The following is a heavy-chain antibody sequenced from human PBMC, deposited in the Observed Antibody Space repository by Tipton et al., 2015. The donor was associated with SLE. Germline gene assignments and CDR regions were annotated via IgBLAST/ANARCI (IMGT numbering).Heavy chain of an antibody. CDR3: ASGDFWSGHPVDAFDI. V-gene: IGHV4-59*12. Sequence: TLSLTCTVSGGSISSYYWSWIRQPPGKGLEWIGYIYYSGSTNYNPSLKSRVTISVDTSKNQFSLKLSSVTAADTAVYYCASGDFWSGHPVDAFDIWGQGTMVSVSS. CDR2: IYYSGST. J-gene: IGHJ3*02. CDR1: GGSISSYY. D-gene: IGHD3-3*01.